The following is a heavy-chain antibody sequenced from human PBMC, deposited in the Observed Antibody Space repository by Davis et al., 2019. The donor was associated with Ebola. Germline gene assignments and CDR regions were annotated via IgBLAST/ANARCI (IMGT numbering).Heavy chain of an antibody. V-gene: IGHV3-53*01. D-gene: IGHD3-22*01. CDR2: IYDHST. CDR3: AKDLGNYYDSSGYYGWDY. J-gene: IGHJ4*02. CDR1: GFNVSSNY. Sequence: GESLKISCAASGFNVSSNYMSWVRQAPGKGLEWVSVIYDHSTAYADSVRGRFIISRDNAKNTLYLQMNSLRAEDTAVYYCAKDLGNYYDSSGYYGWDYWGQGTLVTVSS.